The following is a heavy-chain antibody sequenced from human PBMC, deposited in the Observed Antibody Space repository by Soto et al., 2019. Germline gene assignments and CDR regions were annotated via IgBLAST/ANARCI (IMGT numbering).Heavy chain of an antibody. J-gene: IGHJ1*01. V-gene: IGHV1-69*13. D-gene: IGHD2-15*01. CDR2: IIPIFRTT. Sequence: SVKVSCKASGGIFSSYTITWVRQAPGQGLEWMGGIIPIFRTTNHAQKFQGRVTLTADESTSTAYMELTSLTSEDTAVYYCARGSRDCSGGSCFPLPTAEYFQHWGQGSLVTVSS. CDR1: GGIFSSYT. CDR3: ARGSRDCSGGSCFPLPTAEYFQH.